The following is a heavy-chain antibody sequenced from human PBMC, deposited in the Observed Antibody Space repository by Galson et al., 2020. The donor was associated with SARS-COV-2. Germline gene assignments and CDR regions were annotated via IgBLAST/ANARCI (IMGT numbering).Heavy chain of an antibody. CDR1: GFTFSSYA. CDR3: ARDGTTWLVQYFDY. V-gene: IGHV3-30*04. D-gene: IGHD6-19*01. J-gene: IGHJ4*02. CDR2: ISYDGSNK. Sequence: QLGESLKISCAASGFTFSSYAMHWVRQAPGKGLEWVAVISYDGSNKYYADSVKGRFTISRDNSKNTLYLQMNSLRAEDTAVYYCARDGTTWLVQYFDYWGQGTLVTVSS.